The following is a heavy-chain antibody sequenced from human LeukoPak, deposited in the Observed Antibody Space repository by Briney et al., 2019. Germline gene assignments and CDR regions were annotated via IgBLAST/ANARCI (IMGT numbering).Heavy chain of an antibody. Sequence: GGSLRLSCAGSGFTFSSYAMHWVRQAPGKGLEYVSAISSNGGSTYYANSVKGRFTISRDNSKNTLYLQMGSLRAEDMAVYYCARHGHYDFWSGYSLDYWGQGTLVTVSS. CDR1: GFTFSSYA. D-gene: IGHD3-3*01. V-gene: IGHV3-64*01. J-gene: IGHJ4*02. CDR3: ARHGHYDFWSGYSLDY. CDR2: ISSNGGST.